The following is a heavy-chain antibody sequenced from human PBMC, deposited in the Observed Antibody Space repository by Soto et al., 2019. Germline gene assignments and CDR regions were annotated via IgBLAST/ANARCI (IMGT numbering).Heavy chain of an antibody. Sequence: SETLSLTCTVSGGSISSYYWSWIRQPPGKGLEWIGYIYYSGSTNYNPSLKSRVTISVDTSKNQFSLKLSSVTAADAAVYYCARVDYDFWSGYPPHYMDVWGKGTTVTVSS. V-gene: IGHV4-59*01. J-gene: IGHJ6*03. CDR1: GGSISSYY. CDR3: ARVDYDFWSGYPPHYMDV. D-gene: IGHD3-3*01. CDR2: IYYSGST.